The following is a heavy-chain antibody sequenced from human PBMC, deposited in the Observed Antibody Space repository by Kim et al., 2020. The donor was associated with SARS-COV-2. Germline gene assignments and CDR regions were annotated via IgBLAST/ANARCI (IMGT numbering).Heavy chain of an antibody. D-gene: IGHD1-1*01. CDR3: AKEGATGRPPYYFDC. J-gene: IGHJ4*01. CDR1: GFPFSGYG. V-gene: IGHV3-23*01. CDR2: ISGGGGRT. Sequence: GGSLRLFCAASGFPFSGYGLSWVRQAPGKGLEWVSGISGGGGRTYYADSVKGRFSISRDDSTNTLFLQMNSLRAEDTAIYYCAKEGATGRPPYYFDCWG.